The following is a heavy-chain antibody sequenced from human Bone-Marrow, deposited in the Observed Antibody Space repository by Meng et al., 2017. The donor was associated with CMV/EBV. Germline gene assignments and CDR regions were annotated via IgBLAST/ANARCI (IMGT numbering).Heavy chain of an antibody. CDR2: IIPIFGTA. CDR1: GGTFSSYA. J-gene: IGHJ4*02. CDR3: ARDRGGAAAGPLYFDY. V-gene: IGHV1-69*05. Sequence: SGGTFSSYAISWVRQAPGQGLEWMGGIIPIFGTANYAQKFQGRVMITTDESTSTAYMELSSLRSEDTAVYYCARDRGGAAAGPLYFDYWGQGTLVTVSS. D-gene: IGHD6-13*01.